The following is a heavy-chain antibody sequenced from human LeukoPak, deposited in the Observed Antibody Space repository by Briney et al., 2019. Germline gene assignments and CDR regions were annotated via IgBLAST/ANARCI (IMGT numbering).Heavy chain of an antibody. V-gene: IGHV4-61*02. CDR2: IYTSGST. J-gene: IGHJ6*02. D-gene: IGHD4-23*01. CDR1: GGSISSGSDY. Sequence: SETLSLTCTVSGGSISSGSDYWNWLRQPAGKGLDWIGRIYTSGSTNYNPSLKSRVTISVDTSKNQFSLKLSSVNAADTAVDYCARLRWSSPVGVGGQGTTVTVSS. CDR3: ARLRWSSPVGV.